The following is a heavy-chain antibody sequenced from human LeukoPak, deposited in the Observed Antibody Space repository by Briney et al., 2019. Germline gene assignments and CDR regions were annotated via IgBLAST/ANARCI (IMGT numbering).Heavy chain of an antibody. CDR3: ARVSVVVVPANQYNWFDP. CDR1: GYTFTSYA. J-gene: IGHJ5*02. V-gene: IGHV1-18*01. Sequence: ASVKVSCKASGYTFTSYAISWVRQAPGQGLEWMGWISAYNGNTNYAQKLQGRVTMTTDTSTSTAYMELRSLRSDDTAVYYCARVSVVVVPANQYNWFDPWGQGTLVTVSS. CDR2: ISAYNGNT. D-gene: IGHD2-2*01.